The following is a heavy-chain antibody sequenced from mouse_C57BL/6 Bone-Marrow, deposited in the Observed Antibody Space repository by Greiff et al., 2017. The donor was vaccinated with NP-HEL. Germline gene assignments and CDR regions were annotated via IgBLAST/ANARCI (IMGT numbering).Heavy chain of an antibody. CDR2: INPNNGGS. V-gene: IGHV1-26*01. CDR1: GYTFTDYY. J-gene: IGHJ1*03. D-gene: IGHD1-1*01. CDR3: ARDYYGSSWYLDV. Sequence: VQLQQSGPELVKPGASVKISCKASGYTFTDYYMNWVRQSHGKSLEWIGDINPNNGGSSYNQRFKGKATLTVDKSSSTAYMELRSLTSEDSAVYNSARDYYGSSWYLDVWGTGTTVTVSS.